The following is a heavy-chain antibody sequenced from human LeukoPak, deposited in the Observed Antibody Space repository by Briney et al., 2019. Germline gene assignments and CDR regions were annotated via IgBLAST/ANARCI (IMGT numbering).Heavy chain of an antibody. CDR1: GFTFSDYY. Sequence: GGSLRLSCAASGFTFSDYYMSWIRQAPGKGLEWVSYISSGTTIYSADSVKGRFTISRDNAKNSLYLQMNSLRAEDTAVYYCARAAGWFDPWGQGTLVTVSS. V-gene: IGHV3-11*01. CDR3: ARAAGWFDP. D-gene: IGHD6-19*01. CDR2: ISSGTTI. J-gene: IGHJ5*02.